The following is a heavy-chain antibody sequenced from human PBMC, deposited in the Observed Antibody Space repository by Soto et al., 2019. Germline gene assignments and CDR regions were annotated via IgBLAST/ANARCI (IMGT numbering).Heavy chain of an antibody. CDR1: GYTFTSYG. CDR2: ISAYNGNT. CDR3: ARVAGPYYYYYGMDV. V-gene: IGHV1-18*01. Sequence: ASVKVSCKASGYTFTSYGISWVRQAPGQGLEWMGWISAYNGNTNYAQKLQGRVTMTTDTSTSTAYMELRSLRSDDTAVYYCARVAGPYYYYYGMDVWGQGTTVTVSS. J-gene: IGHJ6*02. D-gene: IGHD6-13*01.